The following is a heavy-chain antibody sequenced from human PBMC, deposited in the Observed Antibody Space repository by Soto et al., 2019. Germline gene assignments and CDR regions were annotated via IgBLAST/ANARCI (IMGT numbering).Heavy chain of an antibody. J-gene: IGHJ3*02. CDR2: TYYRSKWYN. Sequence: SQTLSLTCAISGDSVSSNSAAWNWIRQSPSRGLEWLGRTYYRSKWYNDYAVSVKSRITINPDTSKNQFSLQLNSVTPEDTAVYYCAMSIAARRRVAFDIWGQGTMVTVSS. CDR3: AMSIAARRRVAFDI. CDR1: GDSVSSNSAA. V-gene: IGHV6-1*01. D-gene: IGHD6-6*01.